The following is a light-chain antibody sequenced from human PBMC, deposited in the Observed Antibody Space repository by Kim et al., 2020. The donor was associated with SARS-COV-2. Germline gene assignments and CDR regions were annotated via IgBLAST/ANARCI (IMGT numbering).Light chain of an antibody. J-gene: IGLJ1*01. Sequence: QSITISCTGTSSDVGGYNYVSWYQQHPGKAPKLMIYDVSKRPSGVSNRFSGSKSGNTASLTISGLQAEDEADYYCSSYTSSSTYVFGTGTKVHRP. CDR1: SSDVGGYNY. CDR2: DVS. CDR3: SSYTSSSTYV. V-gene: IGLV2-14*04.